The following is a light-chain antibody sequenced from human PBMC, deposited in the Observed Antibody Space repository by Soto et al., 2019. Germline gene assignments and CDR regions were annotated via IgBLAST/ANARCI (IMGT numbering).Light chain of an antibody. CDR3: QQFNNWPRT. Sequence: EIEMTQSPATLSVSPGERATLSCRASQSVTDKLAWYQQKPGQAPRLLIYGTSIRASGIPARFSGSGSGTDFTLTISSLQSEDFAVYYCQQFNNWPRTFGQGTKGISN. J-gene: IGKJ1*01. V-gene: IGKV3-15*01. CDR2: GTS. CDR1: QSVTDK.